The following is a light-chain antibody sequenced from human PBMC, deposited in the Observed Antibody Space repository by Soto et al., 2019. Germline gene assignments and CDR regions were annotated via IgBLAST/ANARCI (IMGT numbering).Light chain of an antibody. Sequence: DIQLTQSPSTLSASVGDRVTITCRASHSVGLWLAWYQQTPGKAPKLLIFDASRLGGGVPSRFSGSGSGTEFTLTISSLQPDDFATYYCQQYNTYPTWTFGQGTKVEIK. V-gene: IGKV1-5*01. CDR1: HSVGLW. J-gene: IGKJ1*01. CDR3: QQYNTYPTWT. CDR2: DAS.